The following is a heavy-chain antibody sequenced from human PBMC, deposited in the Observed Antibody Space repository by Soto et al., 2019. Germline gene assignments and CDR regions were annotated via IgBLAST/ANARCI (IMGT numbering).Heavy chain of an antibody. J-gene: IGHJ4*02. Sequence: PLKVSCKGVGYTFTSYAMHWLRQAPGQRLEWMGWINAGNGNTKYSQKFQGRVTITRDTSASTAYMELSSLRSEDTAVYYCARSIVVVTALDYWGQGTLVTVSS. D-gene: IGHD2-21*02. CDR1: GYTFTSYA. V-gene: IGHV1-3*01. CDR3: ARSIVVVTALDY. CDR2: INAGNGNT.